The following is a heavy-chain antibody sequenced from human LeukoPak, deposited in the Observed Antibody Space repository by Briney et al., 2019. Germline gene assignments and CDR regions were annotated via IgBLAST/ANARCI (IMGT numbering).Heavy chain of an antibody. V-gene: IGHV3-23*01. CDR3: ARDGGSGSLTDYHYYYGMDV. CDR2: ISGSGGST. CDR1: GFTFSSYA. Sequence: QPGGSLRLSCAASGFTFSSYAMSWVRQAPGKGLEWVSAISGSGGSTYYADSVKGRFTISRDNSKNTLYLQMNSLRAEDTAVYYCARDGGSGSLTDYHYYYGMDVWGQGTTVTVSS. J-gene: IGHJ6*02. D-gene: IGHD3-10*01.